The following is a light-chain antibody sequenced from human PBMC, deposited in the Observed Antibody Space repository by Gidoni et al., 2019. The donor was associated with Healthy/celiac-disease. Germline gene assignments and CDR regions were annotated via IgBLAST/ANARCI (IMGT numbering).Light chain of an antibody. CDR3: QQYDNLPYT. V-gene: IGKV1-33*01. J-gene: IGKJ2*01. CDR2: DAS. CDR1: QDISNY. Sequence: DIQMTQSPSSLSASVGDRVTITCQSSQDISNYLNWYQQTPGKAPKLLIYDASNLETGVPSSFSGSGSGTDFTFTISSLQPEDIATYYCQQYDNLPYTFGQGTKLEIK.